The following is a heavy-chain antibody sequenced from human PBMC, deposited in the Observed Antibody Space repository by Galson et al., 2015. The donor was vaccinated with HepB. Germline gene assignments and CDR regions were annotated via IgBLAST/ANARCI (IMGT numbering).Heavy chain of an antibody. CDR3: AKHVGGFRPYGMDV. D-gene: IGHD2-15*01. Sequence: SLRLSCAASGFSFSSFGMNWVRQAPGKGLEWVSYINVGSTTMYYADSVKGRFIISRDNSKNTLYVQMNSLRAEDTAVYYCAKHVGGFRPYGMDVWGQGTTVTVSS. V-gene: IGHV3-48*01. CDR1: GFSFSSFG. J-gene: IGHJ6*02. CDR2: INVGSTTM.